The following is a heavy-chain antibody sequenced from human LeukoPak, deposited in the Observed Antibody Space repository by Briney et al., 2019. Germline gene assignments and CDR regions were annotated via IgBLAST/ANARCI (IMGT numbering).Heavy chain of an antibody. CDR2: ISYDGSNK. D-gene: IGHD3-22*01. CDR3: AKDPFYDSINWFDP. J-gene: IGHJ5*02. V-gene: IGHV3-30*18. Sequence: QPGGSLRLSCAASGFTFSSYGMHWVRQAPGKGLEWVAVISYDGSNKYYADSVKGRFTISRDNSKNTLYLQMNSLRAEDTAVYYCAKDPFYDSINWFDPWGQGTLVTVSS. CDR1: GFTFSSYG.